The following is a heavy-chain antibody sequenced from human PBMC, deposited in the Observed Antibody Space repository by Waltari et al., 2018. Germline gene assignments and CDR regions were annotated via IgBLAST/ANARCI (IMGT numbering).Heavy chain of an antibody. CDR1: GGSIDSGSSS. D-gene: IGHD4-17*01. V-gene: IGHV4-39*01. Sequence: QLQLQASGPRLVKPSETLSLTCTVSGGSIDSGSSSWGWIRPAPGQGLEWIGNIYHSGGTYYHPSLESRVNMSVETSNNQFSLLLKSVTAADTALYDCARRADYGLDFDSWGQGTLVAVSS. CDR2: IYHSGGT. CDR3: ARRADYGLDFDS. J-gene: IGHJ4*02.